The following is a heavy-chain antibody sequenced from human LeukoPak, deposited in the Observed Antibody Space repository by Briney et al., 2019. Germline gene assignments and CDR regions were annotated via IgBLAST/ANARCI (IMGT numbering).Heavy chain of an antibody. D-gene: IGHD3-22*01. J-gene: IGHJ4*02. CDR1: GFSFSSYG. V-gene: IGHV3-30*02. CDR3: ARALHDSSGYYFDY. Sequence: GGSLRLSCAGSGFSFSSYGMHWVRQAPGKGLEWMAFIRSDGSNKYYADSVKGRFTISRDNSKNTLYLQMNSLRAEDTAVYYCARALHDSSGYYFDYWGQGTLVTVSS. CDR2: IRSDGSNK.